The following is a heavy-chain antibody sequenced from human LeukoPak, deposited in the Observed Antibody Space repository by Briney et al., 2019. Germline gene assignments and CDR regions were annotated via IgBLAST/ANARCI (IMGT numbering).Heavy chain of an antibody. CDR1: GDTFSSYA. CDR3: ASLGGDIVVVPAAGGDY. J-gene: IGHJ4*02. V-gene: IGHV1-69*13. CDR2: IIPIFGTA. Sequence: SVKVSCKASGDTFSSYAISWVRQAPGQGLEWMGGIIPIFGTANYAQKFQGRVTITADESTSTAYMELSSLRSEDTAVYYCASLGGDIVVVPAAGGDYWGQGTLVTVSS. D-gene: IGHD2-2*01.